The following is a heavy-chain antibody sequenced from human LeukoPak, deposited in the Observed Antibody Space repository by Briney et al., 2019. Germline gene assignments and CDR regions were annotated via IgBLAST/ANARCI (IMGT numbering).Heavy chain of an antibody. V-gene: IGHV4-59*01. CDR3: ARVVVATDYYCMDV. Sequence: PSETLSLTCTLSGGSISSYYWSWIRQPPGKGLEWIGYIYYSGSTNYNPSLKSRVTISVDTSKNQFSLKLSSVTAADTAVYYCARVVVATDYYCMDVWGQGTTVTVSS. D-gene: IGHD5-12*01. CDR1: GGSISSYY. CDR2: IYYSGST. J-gene: IGHJ6*02.